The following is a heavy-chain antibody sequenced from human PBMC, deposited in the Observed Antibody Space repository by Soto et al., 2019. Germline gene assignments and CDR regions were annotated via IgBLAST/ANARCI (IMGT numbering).Heavy chain of an antibody. D-gene: IGHD3-22*01. V-gene: IGHV3-23*01. Sequence: EVQLLESGGGLVQPGGSLRLSCAASGFTFSSYAMSWVRQAPGKGLEWVSAISGSGGSTYYADSVKGRFTISRDNSKNTLYLQMNSLRAEDTAVYYCAKAYYYDSSGSSGWFDPWGQGTLVTVSS. CDR1: GFTFSSYA. CDR3: AKAYYYDSSGSSGWFDP. CDR2: ISGSGGST. J-gene: IGHJ5*02.